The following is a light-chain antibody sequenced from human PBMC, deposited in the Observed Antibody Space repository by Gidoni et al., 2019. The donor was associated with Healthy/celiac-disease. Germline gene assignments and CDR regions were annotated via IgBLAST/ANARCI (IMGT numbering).Light chain of an antibody. CDR2: DVS. Sequence: QSALPKPRSVSGSPGQSVTISCTVTSSYVGGYNYVSWYQQHPGKAPKLMIYDVSKRPSGVPYRFSGSKSGNTASLTISWLQAEDEADYYCCSYAGSYTFDVVFGGGTKLTVL. CDR1: SSYVGGYNY. V-gene: IGLV2-11*01. CDR3: CSYAGSYTFDVV. J-gene: IGLJ2*01.